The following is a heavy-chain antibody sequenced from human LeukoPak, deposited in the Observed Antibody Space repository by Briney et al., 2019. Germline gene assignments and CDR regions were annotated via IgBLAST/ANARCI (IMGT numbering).Heavy chain of an antibody. D-gene: IGHD3-22*01. CDR1: GGSISSSSYY. CDR3: ARVPYYYDSSGPWDYWYFDL. Sequence: SETLSLTCTVSGGSISSSSYYWGWIRQPPGKGLEWIGSIYYSGSTYYNPSLKSQVTISVDTSKNQFSLKLSSVTAADTAVYYCARVPYYYDSSGPWDYWYFDLWGRGTLVTVSS. CDR2: IYYSGST. V-gene: IGHV4-39*07. J-gene: IGHJ2*01.